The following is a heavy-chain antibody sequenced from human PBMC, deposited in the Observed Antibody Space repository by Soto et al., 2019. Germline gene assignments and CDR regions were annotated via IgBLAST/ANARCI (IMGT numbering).Heavy chain of an antibody. CDR1: GFTFTTYS. Sequence: QVHLVESGGGVVQPGMSLRLSCTSSGFTFTTYSIHWVRQAPGKGLEWVAVMSYDGSNKYYADSVKGRFTISRDNSKNTLYVQMNSRRAEETAMYYCAREQKGGHCRGGSGHFWYGMDVWGQGTTVTVS. V-gene: IGHV3-30-3*01. D-gene: IGHD2-15*01. CDR2: MSYDGSNK. CDR3: AREQKGGHCRGGSGHFWYGMDV. J-gene: IGHJ6*02.